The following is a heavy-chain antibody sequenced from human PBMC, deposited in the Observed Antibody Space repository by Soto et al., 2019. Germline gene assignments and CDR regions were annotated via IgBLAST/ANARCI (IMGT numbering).Heavy chain of an antibody. CDR2: VSGRGDST. V-gene: IGHV3-23*01. Sequence: VQRLESGGGVVQPGGSLRLACTAAGFTLNHYAMSWVRQAPGKGLEWVSAVSGRGDSTKYAGSVKGRFIISRDSSNSTLYLQMDSRRGEDTFVYYCAKDYTVTPSLYFCYYGLDALGEGTTITVS. CDR1: GFTLNHYA. D-gene: IGHD4-17*01. CDR3: AKDYTVTPSLYFCYYGLDA. J-gene: IGHJ6*01.